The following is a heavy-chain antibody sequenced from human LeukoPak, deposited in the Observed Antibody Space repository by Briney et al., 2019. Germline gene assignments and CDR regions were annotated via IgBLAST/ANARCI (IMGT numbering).Heavy chain of an antibody. CDR3: ARVHQGYYDILTGHKGGDYFDY. J-gene: IGHJ4*02. CDR1: GGSISSGGYY. CDR2: IYYSGST. V-gene: IGHV4-39*07. D-gene: IGHD3-9*01. Sequence: PSQTLSLTCTVSGGSISSGGYYWSWIRQPPGKGLEWIGSIYYSGSTYYNPSLKSRVTISVDTSKNQFSLKLSSVTAADTAVYYCARVHQGYYDILTGHKGGDYFDYWGQGTLVTVSS.